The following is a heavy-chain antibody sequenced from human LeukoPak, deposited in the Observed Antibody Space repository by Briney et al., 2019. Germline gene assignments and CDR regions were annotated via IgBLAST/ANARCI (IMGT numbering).Heavy chain of an antibody. Sequence: PSETLSLTCTVSGGSISSYYWSWIRQPPGKGLEWIGYIYYSGSTNYNPSLKSRVTISVDTSKNQFSLKLSSVTAADTAVYYCARGATYYYDSSGFQTDYWGQGTLVTVSS. CDR2: IYYSGST. V-gene: IGHV4-59*01. CDR1: GGSISSYY. CDR3: ARGATYYYDSSGFQTDY. D-gene: IGHD3-22*01. J-gene: IGHJ4*02.